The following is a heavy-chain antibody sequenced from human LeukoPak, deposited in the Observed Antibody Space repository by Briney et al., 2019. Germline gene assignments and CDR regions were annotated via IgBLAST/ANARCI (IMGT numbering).Heavy chain of an antibody. CDR1: GGSFSGYY. D-gene: IGHD3-10*01. CDR3: ARAPPRDYGSGSCIRRVDY. Sequence: PSETLSLTCAVYGGSFSGYYWSWIRQPPGKGLEWIGEINHSGSTNYNPSLKSRVTISVDTSKNQFSLKLSSVTAADTAVYYCARAPPRDYGSGSCIRRVDYWGQGTLVTVSS. CDR2: INHSGST. V-gene: IGHV4-34*01. J-gene: IGHJ4*02.